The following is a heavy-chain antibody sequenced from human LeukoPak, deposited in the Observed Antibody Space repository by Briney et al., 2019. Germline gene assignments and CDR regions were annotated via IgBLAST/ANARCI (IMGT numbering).Heavy chain of an antibody. CDR3: ARIGVAASNYFDY. Sequence: SETLSLTCAVSGYSISSGYYWGWIRQPPGKGLEWIGSIYHSGSTYYNPSLKSRVTISVDTSKNQFSLKLGSVTAADTAVYYCARIGVAASNYFDYWGQGTLVTVSS. CDR1: GYSISSGYY. V-gene: IGHV4-38-2*01. D-gene: IGHD6-13*01. J-gene: IGHJ4*02. CDR2: IYHSGST.